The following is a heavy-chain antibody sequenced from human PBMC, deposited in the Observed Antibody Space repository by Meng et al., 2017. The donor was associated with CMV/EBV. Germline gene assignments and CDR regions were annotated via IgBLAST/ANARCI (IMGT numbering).Heavy chain of an antibody. Sequence: SETLSLTCTVSGGSISSSSYYWGWIRQPPGKGLEWIGYIYYSGSTNYNPSLKSRVTISVDTSKNQFSLKLSSVTAADTAVYYCARDRSGGYYYYWGQGTLVTVSS. CDR2: IYYSGST. D-gene: IGHD3-22*01. V-gene: IGHV4-61*01. CDR1: GGSISSSSYY. J-gene: IGHJ4*02. CDR3: ARDRSGGYYYY.